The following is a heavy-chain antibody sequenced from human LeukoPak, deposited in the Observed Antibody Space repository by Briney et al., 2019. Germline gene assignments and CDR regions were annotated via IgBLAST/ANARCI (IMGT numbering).Heavy chain of an antibody. CDR2: IWYDGSNK. CDR1: GFTFSSYG. Sequence: GRSLRLSCAASGFTFSSYGMHWVRQAPGKGLEWVAVIWYDGSNKYYADSVKGRFTISRDNSKSTLYLQMNSLRAEDTAVYYCARSRSGSYLLGYWGQGTLVTVPS. J-gene: IGHJ4*02. V-gene: IGHV3-33*01. D-gene: IGHD1-26*01. CDR3: ARSRSGSYLLGY.